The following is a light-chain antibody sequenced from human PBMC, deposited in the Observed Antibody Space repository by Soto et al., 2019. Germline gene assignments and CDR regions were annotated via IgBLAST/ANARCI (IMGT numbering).Light chain of an antibody. CDR2: AAS. CDR3: QQSYSTPRT. Sequence: DIQMTQSPSSLSASVGDRVTNTCRASQSISSYLNWYQQKPVKAPKLLIYAASSLQSGVPSRFSGSGSGTDFTLTISSLQPEDFATYYCQQSYSTPRTFGQGTRLE. CDR1: QSISSY. V-gene: IGKV1-39*01. J-gene: IGKJ5*01.